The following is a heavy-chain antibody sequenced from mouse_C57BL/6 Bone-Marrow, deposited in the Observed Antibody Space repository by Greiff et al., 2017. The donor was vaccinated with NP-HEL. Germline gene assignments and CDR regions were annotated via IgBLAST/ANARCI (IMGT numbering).Heavy chain of an antibody. D-gene: IGHD3-2*02. V-gene: IGHV1-80*01. CDR2: IYPGDGDT. CDR1: GYAFSSYW. CDR3: ARERAAQATRYAMDY. Sequence: VQLQQSGAELVKPGASVKISCKASGYAFSSYWMNWVKQRPGKGLEWIGQIYPGDGDTNYNGKFKGKATLTADKSSSTAYMQLSSLTSEDSAVYFCARERAAQATRYAMDYWGQGTSVTVSS. J-gene: IGHJ4*01.